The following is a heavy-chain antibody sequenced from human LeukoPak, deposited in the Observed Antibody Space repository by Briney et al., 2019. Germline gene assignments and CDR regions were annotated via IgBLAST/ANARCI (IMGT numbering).Heavy chain of an antibody. D-gene: IGHD2-2*01. J-gene: IGHJ4*02. CDR3: ARLPQPSPAYFFDY. CDR1: GGSISSGGYS. V-gene: IGHV4-30-2*01. CDR2: IYHSGST. Sequence: PSQTLSLTCAVSGGSISSGGYSWSWIRQPPGKGLEWIGYIYHSGSTYYNPSLKSRVTISVDRSKNQFSLKLSSVTAADTAVYYCARLPQPSPAYFFDYWGQGTLVTVSS.